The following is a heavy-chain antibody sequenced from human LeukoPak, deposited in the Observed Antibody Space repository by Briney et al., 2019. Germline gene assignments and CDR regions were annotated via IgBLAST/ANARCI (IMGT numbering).Heavy chain of an antibody. Sequence: GGSLRLSCSASGFTFSSFAMHWVRQAPGKGLEYFAAISRNGGSTYYADSVKGRFTISRDNSKNTLYLQMSSLRAEDTAVYLCVKDLRSDFMGVLSRYLSYWGQGTLVTVSS. CDR1: GFTFSSFA. CDR3: VKDLRSDFMGVLSRYLSY. D-gene: IGHD2/OR15-2a*01. J-gene: IGHJ4*02. CDR2: ISRNGGST. V-gene: IGHV3-64D*09.